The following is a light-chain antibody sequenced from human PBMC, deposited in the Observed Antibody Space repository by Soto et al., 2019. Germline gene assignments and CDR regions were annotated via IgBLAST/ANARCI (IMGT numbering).Light chain of an antibody. J-gene: IGLJ2*01. CDR1: ISNIGNKY. Sequence: QSVLTQPPSVSAAPGQKVTISCSGSISNIGNKYVSWYQQLPGTAPKLLIYDSNKRPSGIPDRFSASKSGTSATLGITGLQTGDEADYYCGTWDSSLSGVLFGGGTKLTVL. V-gene: IGLV1-51*01. CDR3: GTWDSSLSGVL. CDR2: DSN.